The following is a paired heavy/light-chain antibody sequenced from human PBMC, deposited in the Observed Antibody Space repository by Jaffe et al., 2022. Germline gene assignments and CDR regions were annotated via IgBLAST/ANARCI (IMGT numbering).Heavy chain of an antibody. J-gene: IGHJ3*01. CDR1: GGSIRSYY. CDR3: ARDPAGYSGHYSH. V-gene: IGHV4-59*01. CDR2: IYYSGIT. Sequence: QVQLQESGPGLVKPSETLSLTCSVSGGSIRSYYWSWIRQPPGKGLEWIGYIYYSGITNYNPSLKSRTTISVDTSKNQFSLRLRSVTAADTAVYYCARDPAGYSGHYSHWGQGTMVTVSS. D-gene: IGHD1-26*01.
Light chain of an antibody. V-gene: IGLV6-57*02. Sequence: NFMLTQPHSVSESPGKTVTISCTGSSGSIASNYVQWFQQRPGSAPTTVIFEDHQRPSGVPARFSGSIDSSSNSASLTISGLKTEDEADYYCQSYDSSNRNVVFGGGTKLTVL. CDR1: SGSIASNY. CDR2: EDH. CDR3: QSYDSSNRNVV. J-gene: IGLJ2*01.